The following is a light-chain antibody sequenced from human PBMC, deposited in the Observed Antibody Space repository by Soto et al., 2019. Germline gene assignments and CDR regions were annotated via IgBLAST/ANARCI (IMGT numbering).Light chain of an antibody. CDR2: KTS. CDR1: QSLSGW. CDR3: QQYESYSPLT. J-gene: IGKJ4*01. V-gene: IGKV1-5*03. Sequence: DIPMTQSPSTLSASIGDRVTISCRASQSLSGWLAWYQQKPGKAPSLLIYKTSNLESGVPSRFSGSGSGTEFTLTISSLQPDDFATYYCQQYESYSPLTFGGGTKVEIK.